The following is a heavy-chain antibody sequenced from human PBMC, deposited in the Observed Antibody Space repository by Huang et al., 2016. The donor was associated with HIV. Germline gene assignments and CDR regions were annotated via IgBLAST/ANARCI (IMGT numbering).Heavy chain of an antibody. V-gene: IGHV4-4*07. CDR3: ARGGELLWFGEPGGWFDP. CDR2: IYTSGST. CDR1: GGSISSYY. D-gene: IGHD3-10*01. J-gene: IGHJ5*02. Sequence: QVQLQESGPGLVKPSETLSLTCTVSGGSISSYYWSWIRQPAGKGLEWIGRIYTSGSTNYNPSLKSRVTMSVGTSKNQFSLKLGSVTAADTAVYYCARGGELLWFGEPGGWFDPWGQGTLVTVSS.